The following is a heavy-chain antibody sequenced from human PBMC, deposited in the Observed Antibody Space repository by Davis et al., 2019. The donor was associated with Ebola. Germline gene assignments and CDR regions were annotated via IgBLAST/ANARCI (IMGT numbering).Heavy chain of an antibody. V-gene: IGHV4-61*01. D-gene: IGHD5-24*01. J-gene: IGHJ4*02. Sequence: PSETLSLTCTVSGGSVSSGSYYWSWIRQPPGKGLEWIGYIYYSGSTNYNPSLKSRVTISVDTSKNQFSLKLSSVTAADTAVYYCARDRDGYNYWGQGTLVTVSS. CDR3: ARDRDGYNY. CDR1: GGSVSSGSYY. CDR2: IYYSGST.